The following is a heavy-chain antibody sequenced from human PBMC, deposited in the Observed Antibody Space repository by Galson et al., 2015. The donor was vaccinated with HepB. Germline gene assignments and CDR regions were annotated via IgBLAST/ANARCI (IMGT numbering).Heavy chain of an antibody. Sequence: SETLSLTCTVSGGSISSSSYYWGWIRQPPGKGLEWIGSIYYSGSTYYNPSLKSRVTISVDTSKNQFSLKLSSVTAAVTAVYYCARLDVDTAMAFDYWGQGTLVTVSS. CDR3: ARLDVDTAMAFDY. CDR1: GGSISSSSYY. D-gene: IGHD5-18*01. J-gene: IGHJ4*02. CDR2: IYYSGST. V-gene: IGHV4-39*01.